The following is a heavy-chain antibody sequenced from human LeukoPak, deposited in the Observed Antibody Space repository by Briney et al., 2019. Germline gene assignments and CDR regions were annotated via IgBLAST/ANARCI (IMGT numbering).Heavy chain of an antibody. CDR3: ARSPHILTGENFDY. V-gene: IGHV1-2*02. J-gene: IGHJ4*02. Sequence: GASVKVSCKASGYTFTSYYMHWVRQAPGQGLEWMGWINLNSGGTNSAQKFQGRVTMTRDTSISTAYMELSRLRSGDTAVYYCARSPHILTGENFDYWGQGTLVTVSS. D-gene: IGHD3-9*01. CDR1: GYTFTSYY. CDR2: INLNSGGT.